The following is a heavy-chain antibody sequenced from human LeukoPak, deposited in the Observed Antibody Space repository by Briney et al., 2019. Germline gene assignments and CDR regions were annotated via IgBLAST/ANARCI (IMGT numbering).Heavy chain of an antibody. CDR2: MNPNSGNT. J-gene: IGHJ5*02. D-gene: IGHD3-10*01. CDR3: ARHPSRGRYNWFDP. Sequence: ASVKVSCKASGYTFTSYDINWVRQATGQGLEWMGWMNPNSGNTGYAQKFQGRVTMTRNTSISTAYMELSSLRSEDTAVYYCARHPSRGRYNWFDPWGQGTLVTVSS. CDR1: GYTFTSYD. V-gene: IGHV1-8*01.